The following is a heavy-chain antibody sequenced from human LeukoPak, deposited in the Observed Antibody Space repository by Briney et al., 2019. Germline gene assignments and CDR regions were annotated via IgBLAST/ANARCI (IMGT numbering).Heavy chain of an antibody. CDR3: AKDPRSNYYDSSSYLTGIFDY. D-gene: IGHD3-22*01. V-gene: IGHV3-23*01. J-gene: IGHJ4*02. Sequence: GGSLRLSCAASGFTFSSYAMSLVRQAAGKGLEWVSARSGSGGSTYYADSVKGRFTISRDNSKNTLYLQMNSPRAEDTAVYYCAKDPRSNYYDSSSYLTGIFDYWGQGTLVTVSS. CDR1: GFTFSSYA. CDR2: RSGSGGST.